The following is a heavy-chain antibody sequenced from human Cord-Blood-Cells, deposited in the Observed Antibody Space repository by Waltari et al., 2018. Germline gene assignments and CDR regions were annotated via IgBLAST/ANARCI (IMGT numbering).Heavy chain of an antibody. Sequence: QVQLVESGGGLVKPGGSLRLSCAASGFTFRDYYMSWVSRAPGKGLEWGSYIRSSGSTLYYAESVKGRFTISRDNAKNSMYLQMNGLRAEDTAVYSCAGGAGGGRSDYFDYWGQGTLVTVSS. J-gene: IGHJ4*02. D-gene: IGHD2-15*01. CDR2: IRSSGSTL. CDR3: AGGAGGGRSDYFDY. V-gene: IGHV3-11*01. CDR1: GFTFRDYY.